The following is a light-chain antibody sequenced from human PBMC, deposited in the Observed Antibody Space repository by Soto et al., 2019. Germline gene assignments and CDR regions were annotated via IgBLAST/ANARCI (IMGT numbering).Light chain of an antibody. CDR2: GAS. V-gene: IGKV1-33*01. Sequence: DIQMTQSPSSLSASVGDRVTITCQASQDIHQYLNWYQQKPVKPPNLLIYGASTLETGVPSRFSGRGSGTYFTFTISTLQPEDIATYYCQQHEDFPLTFGPGTTVDI. J-gene: IGKJ3*01. CDR3: QQHEDFPLT. CDR1: QDIHQY.